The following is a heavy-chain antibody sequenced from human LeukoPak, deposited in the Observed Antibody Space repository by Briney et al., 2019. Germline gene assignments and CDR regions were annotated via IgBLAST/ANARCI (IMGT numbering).Heavy chain of an antibody. J-gene: IGHJ4*02. CDR3: ARIDILTGYFNY. CDR2: IYTSGST. V-gene: IGHV4-61*02. CDR1: GGSISSGSYY. D-gene: IGHD3-9*01. Sequence: SETLSLTCTVPGGSISSGSYYWSWIRQPAGKGLEWIGRIYTSGSTNYNPSLKSRVTIPVDTSKNQFSLKLSSVTAADTAVYYCARIDILTGYFNYWGQGTLVTVSS.